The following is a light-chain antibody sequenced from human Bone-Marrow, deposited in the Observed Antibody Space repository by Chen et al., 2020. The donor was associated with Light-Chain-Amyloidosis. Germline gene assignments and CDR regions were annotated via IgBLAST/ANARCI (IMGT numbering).Light chain of an antibody. CDR3: QSADSSGTDGV. J-gene: IGLJ3*02. Sequence: SYELTQPLSVSVSPGQTARITCSGDALPKQYAYWYQQKPGQAPVLVIYKDSERPSGIPERFSGSGSGTTVTLTISGVQAEAEAYYSCQSADSSGTDGVFGGGPKLTVL. CDR2: KDS. CDR1: ALPKQY. V-gene: IGLV3-25*03.